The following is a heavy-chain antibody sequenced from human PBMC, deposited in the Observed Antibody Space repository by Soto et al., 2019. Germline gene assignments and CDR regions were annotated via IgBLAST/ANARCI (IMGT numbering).Heavy chain of an antibody. CDR3: ARSRGSGYDY. Sequence: VQLVESGGGVVQPGRSLRLSCAASGFTFSSYSMNWVRQAPGKGLEWVSSISSSSSYIYYADSVKGRFTISRDNAKNSLYLQMNSLRAEDTAVYYCARSRGSGYDYWGQGTLVTVSS. J-gene: IGHJ4*02. V-gene: IGHV3-21*01. CDR1: GFTFSSYS. CDR2: ISSSSSYI. D-gene: IGHD3-22*01.